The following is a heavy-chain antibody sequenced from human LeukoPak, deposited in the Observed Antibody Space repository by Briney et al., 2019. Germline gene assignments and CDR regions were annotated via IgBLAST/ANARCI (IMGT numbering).Heavy chain of an antibody. CDR1: GGSISSSSYY. Sequence: SETLSLTCTVSGGSISSSSYYWGWIRQPPGKGLEWIGSIYYSGSTYYNPSLKSRVTISVDTSKNQFSLKLSSVTAADTAVYYCARQYYDILTGYFGFDPWGQGTLVTVSS. J-gene: IGHJ5*02. V-gene: IGHV4-39*01. D-gene: IGHD3-9*01. CDR3: ARQYYDILTGYFGFDP. CDR2: IYYSGST.